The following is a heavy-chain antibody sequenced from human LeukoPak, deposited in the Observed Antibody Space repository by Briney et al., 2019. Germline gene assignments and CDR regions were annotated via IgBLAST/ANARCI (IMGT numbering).Heavy chain of an antibody. CDR1: GFLFSSYE. CDR2: IWHDGSNK. Sequence: PGGSLRLSCAASGFLFSSYEMNWVRQAPGKGLEWVALIWHDGSNKYYADSVKGRFTISRDNSENTMYLQMNSLRVEDTAVYYCARASSANGFDIWGQGTMVTVSS. V-gene: IGHV3-33*08. J-gene: IGHJ3*02. D-gene: IGHD2-2*01. CDR3: ARASSANGFDI.